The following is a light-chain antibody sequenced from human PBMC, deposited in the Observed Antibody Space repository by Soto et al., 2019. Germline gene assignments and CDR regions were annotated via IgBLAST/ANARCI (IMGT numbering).Light chain of an antibody. CDR2: DVS. V-gene: IGLV2-14*01. CDR3: SSYTRATTYV. CDR1: SSDVGAYNY. J-gene: IGLJ1*01. Sequence: SVLTQPASVSGSPGQSITISCTGTSSDVGAYNYDSWYQQYPGEAPKVIIYDVSRRPAGVSNRFSGSKSGNTASLTISGLQTQDETDYYCSSYTRATTYVFGTGTKVTVL.